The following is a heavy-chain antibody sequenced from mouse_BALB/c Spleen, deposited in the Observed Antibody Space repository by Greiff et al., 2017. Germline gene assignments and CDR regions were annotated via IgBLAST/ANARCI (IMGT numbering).Heavy chain of an antibody. V-gene: IGHV1-55*01. J-gene: IGHJ3*01. CDR3: ARSHPWFAY. CDR1: GYTFTSYW. Sequence: QVQLQQPGAELVKPGTSVKLSCKASGYTFTSYWINWVKLRPGQGLEWIGDIYPGSGSTNYNEKFKSKATLTVDTSSSTAYMQLSSLASEDSALYYCARSHPWFAYWGQGTLVTVSA. CDR2: IYPGSGST.